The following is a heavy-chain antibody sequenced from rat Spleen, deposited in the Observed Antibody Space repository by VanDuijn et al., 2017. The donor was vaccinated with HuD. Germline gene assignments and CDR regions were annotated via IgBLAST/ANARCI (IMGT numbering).Heavy chain of an antibody. J-gene: IGHJ2*01. V-gene: IGHV2-63*01. CDR3: TRSIYSSPLFDY. CDR1: EFSLTGNN. D-gene: IGHD1-2*01. CDR2: MRYDGDT. Sequence: QVQLKESGPGLVQPSQTLSLTCTVSEFSLTGNNIHWVRQPPGKGLEWMGRMRYDGDTSYNSALKSRLSISRNTSKNQVFLKMGSLQSEDTSIYYCTRSIYSSPLFDYWGEGVMVTVSS.